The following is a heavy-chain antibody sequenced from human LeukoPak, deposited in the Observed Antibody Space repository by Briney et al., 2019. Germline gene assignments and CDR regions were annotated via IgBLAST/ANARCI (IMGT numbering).Heavy chain of an antibody. CDR2: ISYNSAVK. CDR1: GFKFDDYA. D-gene: IGHD4-23*01. CDR3: ATSHGEWELLDY. V-gene: IGHV3-9*01. J-gene: IGHJ4*01. Sequence: GRSLRLSCAASGFKFDDYAMHWVRQSPGKGLEWVAGISYNSAVKVYADSVKGRFTISRDNANNSLFLQMDSLTSEDTALYFCATSHGEWELLDYWGHGTLVTVSS.